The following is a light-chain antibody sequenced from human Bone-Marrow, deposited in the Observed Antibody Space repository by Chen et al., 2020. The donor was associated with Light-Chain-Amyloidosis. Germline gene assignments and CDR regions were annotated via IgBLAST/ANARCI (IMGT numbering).Light chain of an antibody. CDR2: RDT. V-gene: IGLV3-25*03. CDR3: QSADSSGTYEVI. CDR1: DLPTKY. J-gene: IGLJ2*01. Sequence: SYELTQPPSMSVSPRPTARITCSGDDLPTKYAYWYQQKPGQAPVLVIHRDTERPSGISERFSGSSSGTTATLTISGVQAEDEADYHCQSADSSGTYEVIFGGGTKLTVL.